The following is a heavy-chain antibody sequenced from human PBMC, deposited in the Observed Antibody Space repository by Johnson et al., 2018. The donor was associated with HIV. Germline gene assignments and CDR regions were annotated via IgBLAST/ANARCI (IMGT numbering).Heavy chain of an antibody. CDR1: GFTFTDHY. CDR3: ARGGSRTTIFGVDINMGAFDI. V-gene: IGHV3-72*01. D-gene: IGHD3-3*01. CDR2: IRNKANSYTT. J-gene: IGHJ3*02. Sequence: VQLVESGGGLVLPGGSLRLSCAVSGFTFTDHYMDWVRQAPGKGLEWVGRIRNKANSYTTEYAASVKGRFTILRDDSKNSLYLQMNSLKTEDTAVYYCARGGSRTTIFGVDINMGAFDIWGQGTMVTVSS.